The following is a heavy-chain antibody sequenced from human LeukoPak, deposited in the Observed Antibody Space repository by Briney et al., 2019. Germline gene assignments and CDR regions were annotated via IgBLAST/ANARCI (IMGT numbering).Heavy chain of an antibody. CDR3: ARDATFGVWGPMDDFDI. J-gene: IGHJ3*02. CDR2: INSSGSNI. D-gene: IGHD3-3*01. Sequence: PGGALRLSRAASRFTLIDYYRSSMRQAPGKGLEWVSYINSSGSNIYYADSVKGRFTISRDNAKTSLYLQMNSLRAEDTAVYYCARDATFGVWGPMDDFDIWGQGTMVTVSS. CDR1: RFTLIDYY. V-gene: IGHV3-11*01.